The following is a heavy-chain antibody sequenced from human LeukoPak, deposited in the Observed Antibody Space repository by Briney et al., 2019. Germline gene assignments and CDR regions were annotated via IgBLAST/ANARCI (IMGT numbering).Heavy chain of an antibody. V-gene: IGHV4-34*01. CDR2: INHSGST. D-gene: IGHD6-13*01. CDR3: ARGRRSSSWYHPPNWFDP. J-gene: IGHJ5*02. Sequence: SETLSLTCAAYGGSFSGYYWSWIRQPPGKGLEWIGEINHSGSTNYNPSLKSRVTISVDTSKNQFSLKLSSVTAADTAVYYCARGRRSSSWYHPPNWFDPWGQGTLVTVSS. CDR1: GGSFSGYY.